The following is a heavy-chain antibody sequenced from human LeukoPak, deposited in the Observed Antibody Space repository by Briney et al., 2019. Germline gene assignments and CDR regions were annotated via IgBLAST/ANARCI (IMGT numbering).Heavy chain of an antibody. CDR2: ISSSGSTI. V-gene: IGHV3-48*03. CDR3: ARGHDSSGYLFGY. D-gene: IGHD3-22*01. CDR1: GFTFSSYE. J-gene: IGHJ4*02. Sequence: GGSLRLSCAASGFTFSSYEMNWVRQAPGKGLEWVSYISSSGSTIDYADSVKGRFTISRDNAKNSLYLQMNSLRAEDTAVYYCARGHDSSGYLFGYWGQGTLVTVSS.